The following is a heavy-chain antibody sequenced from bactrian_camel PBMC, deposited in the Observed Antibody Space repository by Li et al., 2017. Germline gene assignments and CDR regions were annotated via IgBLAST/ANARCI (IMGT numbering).Heavy chain of an antibody. Sequence: HVQLVESGGGSVQAGGSLRLSCTPINGIYKMAWFRQSLEKEREGVAALRTADDNHPGVYAASVKGRFTISQNNAERTITLQMNNLKPEDTAVYYCAADRRLYLGCRPRLDYTGWGQGTQVTVS. CDR3: AADRRLYLGCRPRLDYTG. J-gene: IGHJ4*01. CDR2: LRTADDN. CDR1: NGIYK. D-gene: IGHD3*01. V-gene: IGHV3S54*01.